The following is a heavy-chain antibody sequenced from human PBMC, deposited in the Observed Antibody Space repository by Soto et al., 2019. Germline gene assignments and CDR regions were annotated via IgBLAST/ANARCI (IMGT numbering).Heavy chain of an antibody. J-gene: IGHJ3*02. Sequence: VQLVESGGGVVQPGRSLRLSCAASGFTFSSYGMHWVRQAPGKGLEWVAVISYDGSNKYYADSVKGRFTISRDNSKNTLYLQMNSLRAEDTAVYYCAKNMLSSSWENDAFDIWGQGTMVTVSS. V-gene: IGHV3-30*18. D-gene: IGHD6-13*01. CDR2: ISYDGSNK. CDR1: GFTFSSYG. CDR3: AKNMLSSSWENDAFDI.